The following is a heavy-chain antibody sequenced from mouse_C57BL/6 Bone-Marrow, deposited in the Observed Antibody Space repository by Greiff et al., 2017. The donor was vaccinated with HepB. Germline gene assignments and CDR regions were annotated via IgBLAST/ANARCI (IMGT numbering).Heavy chain of an antibody. CDR3: ARQARYYGSSYAAMDY. V-gene: IGHV5-6*01. CDR2: ISSGGSYT. CDR1: GFTFSSYG. Sequence: EVQGVESGGDLVKPGGSLKLSCAASGFTFSSYGMSWVRQTPDKRLEWVATISSGGSYTYYPDSVKGRFTISRDNAKNTLYLQMSSLKSEDTAMYYCARQARYYGSSYAAMDYWGQGTSVTVSS. D-gene: IGHD1-1*01. J-gene: IGHJ4*01.